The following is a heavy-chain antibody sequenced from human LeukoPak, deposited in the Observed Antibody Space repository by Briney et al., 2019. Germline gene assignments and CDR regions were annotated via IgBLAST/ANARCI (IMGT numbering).Heavy chain of an antibody. D-gene: IGHD3-3*01. CDR2: IKQDGSEK. J-gene: IGHJ4*02. V-gene: IGHV3-7*01. Sequence: GGSLRLSCAASGFTFSSYWMSWVRQAPGKGLEWVANIKQDGSEKYYVDSVKGRFTISRDNAKNSLYLQMYSLRAEDTAVYYCARPLRESGYFYFDYWGQGTLVTVSS. CDR1: GFTFSSYW. CDR3: ARPLRESGYFYFDY.